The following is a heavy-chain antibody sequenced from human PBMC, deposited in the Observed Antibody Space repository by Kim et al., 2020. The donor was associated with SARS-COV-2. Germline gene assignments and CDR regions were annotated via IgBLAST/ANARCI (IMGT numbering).Heavy chain of an antibody. Sequence: SETLSLTCAVYGGSFSGYYWSWIRQPPGKGLEWIGEINHSGSTNYNPSLKSRVTISVDTSKNQFSLKLSSVTAADTAVYYCARAKQWLVNWGQGTLVTVS. CDR1: GGSFSGYY. D-gene: IGHD6-19*01. V-gene: IGHV4-34*01. CDR2: INHSGST. CDR3: ARAKQWLVN. J-gene: IGHJ4*02.